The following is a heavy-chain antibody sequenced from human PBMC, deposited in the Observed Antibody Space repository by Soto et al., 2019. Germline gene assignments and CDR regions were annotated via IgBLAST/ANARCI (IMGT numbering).Heavy chain of an antibody. CDR2: VSYDGTNK. V-gene: IGHV3-30*18. Sequence: QVQLVESGGGVVQPGRSLRLYCAASGFTFSSYGMHWVRQAPGKGLEWVAVVSYDGTNKYYADSVKGRFTISRDNSKNTLYLQMNSLRAEDTAVYYCAKDIGSSSWYWSATLDNWGQGTLVTVSS. J-gene: IGHJ4*02. CDR3: AKDIGSSSWYWSATLDN. CDR1: GFTFSSYG. D-gene: IGHD6-13*01.